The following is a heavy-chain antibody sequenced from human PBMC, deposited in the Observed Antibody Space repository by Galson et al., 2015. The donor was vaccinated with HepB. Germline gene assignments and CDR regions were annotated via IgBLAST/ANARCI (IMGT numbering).Heavy chain of an antibody. D-gene: IGHD3-16*02. CDR2: ISYDGRDK. V-gene: IGHV3-30*18. CDR1: GFTFSDYG. Sequence: SLRLSCAASGFTFSDYGMHWVRLAPGKGLEWVAVISYDGRDKNCADSVKGRFTTSRDNSKNTLYLQMNSLRVEDTAVYYCAKDLLDDYVWGSYRPPEYYFDSWGQGTLVTVSS. CDR3: AKDLLDDYVWGSYRPPEYYFDS. J-gene: IGHJ4*02.